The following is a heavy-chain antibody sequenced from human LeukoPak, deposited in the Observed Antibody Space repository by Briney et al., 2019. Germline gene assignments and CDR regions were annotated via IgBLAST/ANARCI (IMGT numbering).Heavy chain of an antibody. CDR3: ARSSGWYYFDY. Sequence: PSETLSLTCTVSGGSTSGYYWSWIRQPPGKGLEWIGYIYYSGSTNYNPSLKSRVTISVDTSKNQFSLKLSSVTAADTAVYYCARSSGWYYFDYWGQGTLVTVSS. CDR2: IYYSGST. J-gene: IGHJ4*02. CDR1: GGSTSGYY. V-gene: IGHV4-59*01. D-gene: IGHD6-19*01.